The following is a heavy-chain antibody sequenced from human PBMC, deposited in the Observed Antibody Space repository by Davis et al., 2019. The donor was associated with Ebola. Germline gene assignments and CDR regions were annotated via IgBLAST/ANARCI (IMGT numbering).Heavy chain of an antibody. CDR1: GGSFSSYY. CDR3: ARGWDYGEGRIFDY. J-gene: IGHJ4*02. V-gene: IGHV4-34*01. D-gene: IGHD4/OR15-4a*01. Sequence: GSLRLSCAVYGGSFSSYYWSWIRQPPGKGLEWIGEINHSGSTNYNPSLKSRVTISVDTSKNQFSLKLSSVTAADTAVYYCARGWDYGEGRIFDYWGQGNLVTVSS. CDR2: INHSGST.